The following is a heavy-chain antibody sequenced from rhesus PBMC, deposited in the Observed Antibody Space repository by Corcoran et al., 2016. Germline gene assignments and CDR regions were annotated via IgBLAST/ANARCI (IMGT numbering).Heavy chain of an antibody. J-gene: IGHJ6*01. CDR1: GYSISSGYY. Sequence: QVQLQESGPGLVKPSETLSLTCAVSGYSISSGYYWSWIRQPPGKGLEWFGYISKRGSTSNNPSRKRRVSMSRDTSKNQFSLKLSYVTAADTAVYYCAGWRYSGILLDSWGQGVVVTVSS. CDR3: AGWRYSGILLDS. D-gene: IGHD5-24*01. CDR2: ISKRGST. V-gene: IGHV4-122*02.